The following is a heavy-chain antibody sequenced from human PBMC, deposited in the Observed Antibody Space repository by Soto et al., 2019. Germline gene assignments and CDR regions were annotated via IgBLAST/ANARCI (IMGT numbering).Heavy chain of an antibody. Sequence: SETLSLTCTVAGDSIRSSTYYWGWVRQPPGKELEWIGSIYYSGNTYFNPSLKSRVTISVGTSTNQFSLNLNSVTAADTAVHYCVSNYGSGRPPYFYYGMDVWGQGPTGTVSS. V-gene: IGHV4-39*01. D-gene: IGHD3-10*01. CDR1: GDSIRSSTYY. CDR2: IYYSGNT. CDR3: VSNYGSGRPPYFYYGMDV. J-gene: IGHJ6*02.